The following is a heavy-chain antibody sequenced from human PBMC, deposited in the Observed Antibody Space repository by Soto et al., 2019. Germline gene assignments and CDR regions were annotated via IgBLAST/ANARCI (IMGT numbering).Heavy chain of an antibody. J-gene: IGHJ5*01. Sequence: QVQLVESGGGVVQPGRSLRLSCAASGFTFSSYGMHWVRQAPGKGLEWVAFIWHDGGNKFYAESVKGRFTISRDNSKNTLYRKRTSWRPEATVIYYCPRIGKVNPGFGKTSWAQETRV. CDR1: GFTFSSYG. CDR2: IWHDGGNK. D-gene: IGHD3-16*01. V-gene: IGHV3-33*01. CDR3: PRIGKVNPGFGKTS.